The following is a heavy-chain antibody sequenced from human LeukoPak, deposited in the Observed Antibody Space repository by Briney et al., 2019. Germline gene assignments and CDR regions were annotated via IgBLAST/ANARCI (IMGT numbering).Heavy chain of an antibody. J-gene: IGHJ4*02. D-gene: IGHD1-26*01. CDR1: GGSFSGYY. Sequence: PSETLSLTCAVYGGSFSGYYWSWIRQPPGKGLEWIGEINHSGSTKYNPSLTSRASISVDTSKNQFSLRLTSVTAADTAVYYCARQRVAADGVGILDYWGLGALVTVSS. CDR3: ARQRVAADGVGILDY. CDR2: INHSGST. V-gene: IGHV4-34*01.